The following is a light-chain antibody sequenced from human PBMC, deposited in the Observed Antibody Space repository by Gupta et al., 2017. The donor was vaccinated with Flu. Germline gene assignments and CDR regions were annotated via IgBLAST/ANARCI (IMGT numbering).Light chain of an antibody. CDR2: KGS. CDR3: QQENNYSYK. Sequence: IQMTQSPSTLSASVGDSVTISCRASQSIGNWLAWYQQKPGKAPTLLIYKGSTVKSGVPSRFSGSGYGADFTLTITGRQPEDFANYYCQQENNYSYKFGQGTXLEI. CDR1: QSIGNW. V-gene: IGKV1-5*03. J-gene: IGKJ2*01.